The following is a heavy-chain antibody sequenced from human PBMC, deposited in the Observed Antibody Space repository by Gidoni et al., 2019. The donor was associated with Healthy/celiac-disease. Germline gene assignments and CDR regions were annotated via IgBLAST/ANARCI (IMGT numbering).Heavy chain of an antibody. Sequence: QVQLVQSGAEVKKPGSSVKVSYKASGGTFSSYAISWVRQAPGQGLEWLGGIIPIFGTANYAQKFQGRVTITADKSTSTAYMELSSLRSEDTAVYYCARGDYYDFWSGYFPGYFDYWGQGTLVTVSS. J-gene: IGHJ4*02. CDR3: ARGDYYDFWSGYFPGYFDY. D-gene: IGHD3-3*01. V-gene: IGHV1-69*06. CDR2: IIPIFGTA. CDR1: GGTFSSYA.